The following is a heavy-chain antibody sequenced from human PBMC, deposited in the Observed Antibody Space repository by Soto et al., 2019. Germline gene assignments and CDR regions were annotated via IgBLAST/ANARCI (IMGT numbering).Heavy chain of an antibody. J-gene: IGHJ4*02. V-gene: IGHV3-7*01. CDR1: GFNFRGYW. Sequence: PGGSLRLSCVGSGFNFRGYWMSWVRQAPGKGLEWVATMNEDGSEIYYVGSVKGRFAISRDNDENSLHLQMNFVSAEDAGVYFRVRDVGFDYANWGQGTLVTVSS. CDR3: VRDVGFDYAN. CDR2: MNEDGSEI. D-gene: IGHD2-2*01.